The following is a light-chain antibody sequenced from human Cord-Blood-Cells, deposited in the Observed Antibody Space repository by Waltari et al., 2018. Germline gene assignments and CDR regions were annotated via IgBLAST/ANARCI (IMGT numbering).Light chain of an antibody. CDR1: SSDVGGYNY. J-gene: IGLJ3*02. Sequence: QSALTQPASLSGSPGQSSTISCTGTSSDVGGYNYVSWYQQHAGKAPKLMIYDVSNRPSGVSNRFSGSKSGNTASLTISGLQAEDEADYYCSSYTSSSNWVFGGGTKLTVL. V-gene: IGLV2-14*03. CDR3: SSYTSSSNWV. CDR2: DVS.